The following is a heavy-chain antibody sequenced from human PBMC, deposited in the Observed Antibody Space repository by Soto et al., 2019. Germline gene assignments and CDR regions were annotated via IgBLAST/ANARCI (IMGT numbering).Heavy chain of an antibody. J-gene: IGHJ4*02. V-gene: IGHV1-69*13. D-gene: IGHD3-16*01. Sequence: QVHLVQSGAEVKETGASVKVSCRASGYTFASYGISWVRRAPGHGLEWMGWIIPFFGTAEYSQKFEDRITITADESTNTVYMDLRSLTSEDTAIYYCARTAPMDAGDKYYYDFWGQGALVTVSS. CDR2: IIPFFGTA. CDR1: GYTFASYG. CDR3: ARTAPMDAGDKYYYDF.